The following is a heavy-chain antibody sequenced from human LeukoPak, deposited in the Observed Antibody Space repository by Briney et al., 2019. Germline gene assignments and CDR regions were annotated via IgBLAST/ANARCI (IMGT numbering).Heavy chain of an antibody. Sequence: GGSLRLSCAASGFTVSSNYMSWVRQAPGKGLEWVSVIYSGGSTYYADSVKGRFTISRDNSKNTLYLQMNSLRAEDTAVYYCAGSRGIAAAGPPDYWGQGTLVTVSS. J-gene: IGHJ4*02. V-gene: IGHV3-66*02. CDR1: GFTVSSNY. D-gene: IGHD6-13*01. CDR2: IYSGGST. CDR3: AGSRGIAAAGPPDY.